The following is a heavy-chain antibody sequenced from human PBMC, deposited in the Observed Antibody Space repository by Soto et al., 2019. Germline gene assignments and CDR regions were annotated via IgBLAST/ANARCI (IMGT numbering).Heavy chain of an antibody. V-gene: IGHV1-46*01. Sequence: GASVKVSCKASGYTFTCYYMHWVRQAPGQGLEWMGIINPSGGSTSYAQKFQGRVTMTRDTSTSTVYMELSSLRSEDTAVYYCARSFSYYDSSGSVNWFDPWGQGTLVTVSS. CDR2: INPSGGST. CDR3: ARSFSYYDSSGSVNWFDP. D-gene: IGHD3-22*01. J-gene: IGHJ5*02. CDR1: GYTFTCYY.